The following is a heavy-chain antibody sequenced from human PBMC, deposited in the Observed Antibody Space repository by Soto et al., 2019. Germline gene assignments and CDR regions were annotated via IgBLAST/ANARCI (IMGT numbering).Heavy chain of an antibody. Sequence: SETLSLTCAVYGGSFSGYYWSWIRQPPGKGLEWIGETNHSGSTNYNPSLKSRVTISVDTSKNQFSLKLSSVTAADTAVYYCARVSIAAAGFYYYYGMDVWGQGTTVTVSS. CDR3: ARVSIAAAGFYYYYGMDV. V-gene: IGHV4-34*01. CDR1: GGSFSGYY. CDR2: TNHSGST. J-gene: IGHJ6*02. D-gene: IGHD6-13*01.